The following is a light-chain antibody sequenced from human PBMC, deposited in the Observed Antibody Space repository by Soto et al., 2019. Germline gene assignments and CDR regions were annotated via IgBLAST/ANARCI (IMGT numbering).Light chain of an antibody. J-gene: IGKJ3*01. CDR1: QSVSSSY. CDR3: QNFGDSPFT. CDR2: GAS. V-gene: IGKV3-20*01. Sequence: ETVLTQSPGTLSLSPGERATLSCRASQSVSSSYLAWYQQKPGQAPRLLIYGASSRATGIPDRFSGSGSGTDFTLTISRLEPEDFAMYYCQNFGDSPFTFGPGT.